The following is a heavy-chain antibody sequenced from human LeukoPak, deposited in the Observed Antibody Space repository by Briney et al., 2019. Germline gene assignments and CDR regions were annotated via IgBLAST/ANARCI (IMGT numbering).Heavy chain of an antibody. V-gene: IGHV3-48*02. CDR1: GFTFSSYS. CDR3: ARGAPSGSYYGY. CDR2: ISSSSSTI. J-gene: IGHJ4*02. D-gene: IGHD1-26*01. Sequence: GGSLRLSYAASGFTFSSYSMNWVRQAPGKGLEWVSYISSSSSTIYYADSVKGRFTISRDNAKNSLYLQMNSLRDEDTAVYYCARGAPSGSYYGYWGQGTLVTVSS.